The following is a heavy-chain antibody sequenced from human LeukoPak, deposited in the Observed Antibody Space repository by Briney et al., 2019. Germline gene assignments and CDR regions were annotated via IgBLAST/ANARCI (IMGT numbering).Heavy chain of an antibody. CDR3: ASHYGSGSYYHYYYMDV. V-gene: IGHV1-18*01. J-gene: IGHJ6*03. CDR1: GYTFTSYG. D-gene: IGHD3-10*01. CDR2: ISAYNGNT. Sequence: ASVKVSCKASGYTFTSYGISWVRQAPGQGLEWMGWISAYNGNTNYAQKLQGRVTMTTDTSTSTAYMELRSLRSDDTAVYYCASHYGSGSYYHYYYMDVWGKGTTVTVSS.